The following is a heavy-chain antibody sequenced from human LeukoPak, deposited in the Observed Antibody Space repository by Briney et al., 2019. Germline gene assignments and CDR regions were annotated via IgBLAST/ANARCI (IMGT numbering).Heavy chain of an antibody. CDR3: AREGISSGYPFDY. Sequence: GGSLRLSCAASGFTFSSFEMNWVRQAPGKGLEWVSYISSSGSTIYYADSVKGRFTISRDNAKNSLYLQMNSLRVEDTAVYYCAREGISSGYPFDYWGQGTLVTVSS. J-gene: IGHJ4*02. D-gene: IGHD3-22*01. CDR1: GFTFSSFE. CDR2: ISSSGSTI. V-gene: IGHV3-48*03.